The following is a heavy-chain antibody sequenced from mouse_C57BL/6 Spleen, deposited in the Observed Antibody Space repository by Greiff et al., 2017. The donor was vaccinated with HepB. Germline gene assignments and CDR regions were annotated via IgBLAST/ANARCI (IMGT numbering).Heavy chain of an antibody. CDR3: ARGSYGYFDV. V-gene: IGHV1-69*01. J-gene: IGHJ1*03. CDR1: GYTFTSYW. Sequence: QVQLQQPGAELVMPGASVKLSCKASGYTFTSYWMHWVKQRPGQGLEWIGEIDPSDSYTNYNQKFKGKSTLTVDKSSSHAYMQLSSLTSEDSAVYYCARGSYGYFDVWGTGTTVTVSS. CDR2: IDPSDSYT.